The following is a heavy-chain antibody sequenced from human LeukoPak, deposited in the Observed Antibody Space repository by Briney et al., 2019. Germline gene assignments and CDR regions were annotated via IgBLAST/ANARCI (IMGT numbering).Heavy chain of an antibody. CDR2: IYYSGST. Sequence: ASETLSLTCTVSGGSISSYYWSWIRQPPGKGLEWIGYIYYSGSTNYNPSLKSRVTISVDTSKNQFSLKLSSVTAADTAVYYCARNVTGDWLFDYWGQGTLVTVSS. J-gene: IGHJ4*02. CDR3: ARNVTGDWLFDY. D-gene: IGHD7-27*01. CDR1: GGSISSYY. V-gene: IGHV4-59*01.